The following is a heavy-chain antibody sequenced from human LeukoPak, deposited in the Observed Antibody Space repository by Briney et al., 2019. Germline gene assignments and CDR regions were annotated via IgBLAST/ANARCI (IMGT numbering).Heavy chain of an antibody. V-gene: IGHV3-11*04. CDR2: ISSSGSTI. CDR1: GFTFSDYY. CDR3: AVNQGAAGNPRDFDY. Sequence: GGSLRLSCAASGFTFSDYYMSWIRQAPGKGLEWVSYISSSGSTIYYADSVKGRFTISRDNAKNSLYLQMNSLRAEDTAVYYCAVNQGAAGNPRDFDYWGQGTLVTVSS. J-gene: IGHJ4*02. D-gene: IGHD6-13*01.